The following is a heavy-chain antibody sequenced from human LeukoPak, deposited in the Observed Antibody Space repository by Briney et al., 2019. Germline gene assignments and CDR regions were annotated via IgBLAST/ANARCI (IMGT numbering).Heavy chain of an antibody. CDR3: ARGSTVTTYFAFYI. D-gene: IGHD4-17*01. J-gene: IGHJ3*02. CDR1: GGTFSSYA. V-gene: IGHV1-69*01. CDR2: IIPIFGTA. Sequence: EASVKVSRKASGGTFSSYAISWVRQAPGQGLEWMGGIIPIFGTANYAQKFQGRVTITADESTSTAYMELSSLRSEDTAVYYCARGSTVTTYFAFYIWGQRTMVTVSS.